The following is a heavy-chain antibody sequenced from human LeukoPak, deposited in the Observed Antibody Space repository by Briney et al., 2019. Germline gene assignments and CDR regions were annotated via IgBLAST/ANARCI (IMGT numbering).Heavy chain of an antibody. D-gene: IGHD2-21*02. V-gene: IGHV3-74*03. CDR1: GFTFSSYF. CDR2: ISSDGTYT. Sequence: GGSLRLSCAASGFTFSSYFMHWVRQAPGKGLDWVSRISSDGTYTEYADSVKGRFTISRDNAKDTLYLQVNSLRAEDTAVYYCAITVDCRATTDCYSYFHHWGQGTLVTVSS. J-gene: IGHJ1*01. CDR3: AITVDCRATTDCYSYFHH.